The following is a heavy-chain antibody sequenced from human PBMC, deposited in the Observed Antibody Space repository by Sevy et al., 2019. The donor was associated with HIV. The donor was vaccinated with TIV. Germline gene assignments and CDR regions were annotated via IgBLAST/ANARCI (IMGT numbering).Heavy chain of an antibody. D-gene: IGHD2-2*01. CDR1: GGSISSSSYY. Sequence: SETLSLTCTVSGGSISSSSYYWGWIRQPPGKGLEWIGSIYYSRSTYYHPSLKSRVTISVDTSKNQFSLKLSSVTAADTAVYYCARHEGAYCSSTSCYAVGYFDYWGQGTLVTVSS. J-gene: IGHJ4*02. CDR3: ARHEGAYCSSTSCYAVGYFDY. V-gene: IGHV4-39*01. CDR2: IYYSRST.